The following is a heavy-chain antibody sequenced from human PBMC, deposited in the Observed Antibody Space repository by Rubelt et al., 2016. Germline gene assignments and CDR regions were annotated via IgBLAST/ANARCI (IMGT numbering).Heavy chain of an antibody. CDR2: ISASGGTT. V-gene: IGHV3-23*04. CDR3: AKVYGDYARGAFHI. J-gene: IGHJ3*02. D-gene: IGHD4-17*01. Sequence: VQLVESGGGLVKPGGSLSLSCAASGFTFSSYAMTWVRQAPGKGLEWVSAISASGGTTYYADSVQGRFTISRDNSKTPLYLQMNSLRAEDTAVYFCAKVYGDYARGAFHIWGQGTTVTVSA. CDR1: GFTFSSYA.